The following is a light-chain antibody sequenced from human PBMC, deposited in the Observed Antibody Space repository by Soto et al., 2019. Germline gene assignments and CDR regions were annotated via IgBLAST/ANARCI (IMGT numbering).Light chain of an antibody. CDR1: QRIGSY. V-gene: IGKV3-11*01. J-gene: IGKJ1*01. CDR2: DAS. Sequence: EIVLTQSPGTLSLSPGERATLSCRASQRIGSYLAWYQQKPGQTPRLLIYDASNRATGIPARFSGSGSGTDFTLTISSLEPEDFAVYYYQQRSNWPPTWTFGQGTKVEIK. CDR3: QQRSNWPPTWT.